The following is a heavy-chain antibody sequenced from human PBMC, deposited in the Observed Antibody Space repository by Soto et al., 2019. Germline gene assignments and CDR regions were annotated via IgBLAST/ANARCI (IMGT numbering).Heavy chain of an antibody. V-gene: IGHV3-20*04. J-gene: IGHJ4*02. CDR1: GFTFDDYG. Sequence: GGSLRLSCAASGFTFDDYGMSWVRQTPGKGLEWVSYINWNGGSTGYADSVKGRFTISRDNAKNSLYLQMNSLRAEDTAVYFCARDESAGSSIRYWGQGTLVTVSS. D-gene: IGHD6-13*01. CDR2: INWNGGST. CDR3: ARDESAGSSIRY.